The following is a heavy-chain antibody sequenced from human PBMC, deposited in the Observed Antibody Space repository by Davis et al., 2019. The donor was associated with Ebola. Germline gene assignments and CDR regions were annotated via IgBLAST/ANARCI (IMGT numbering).Heavy chain of an antibody. Sequence: AASVKVSCKASGYTFTSYDINWVRQATGQGLEWMGWMNPNSGNTGYAQKFQGRVTMTRNTSISTAYMELSSLRSEDTAVYYCASLGATTNWGFDPWGQGTLVTVSS. D-gene: IGHD5-24*01. J-gene: IGHJ5*02. CDR3: ASLGATTNWGFDP. V-gene: IGHV1-8*01. CDR1: GYTFTSYD. CDR2: MNPNSGNT.